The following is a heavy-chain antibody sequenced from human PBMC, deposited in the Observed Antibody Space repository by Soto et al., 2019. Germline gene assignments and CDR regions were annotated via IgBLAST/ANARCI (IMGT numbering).Heavy chain of an antibody. J-gene: IGHJ6*02. CDR3: ARIERYKDGMDV. CDR2: INPNSGGS. CDR1: GYTFTDYY. Sequence: QVQLVQSGAKVENPGASVKVSCKASGYTFTDYYIHWVRQAPGQGLEWLGWINPNSGGSIYAENFQGRVTMTRDTSISTAYMALTTLSSDDTAVYYCARIERYKDGMDVWGQGTTVTVSS. D-gene: IGHD1-1*01. V-gene: IGHV1-2*02.